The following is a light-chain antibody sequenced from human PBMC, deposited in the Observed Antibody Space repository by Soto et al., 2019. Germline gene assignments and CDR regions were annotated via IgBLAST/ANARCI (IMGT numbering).Light chain of an antibody. V-gene: IGLV1-44*01. J-gene: IGLJ1*01. Sequence: QSVLTQPPSASGTPGQRVTISCSGSRSNIGSKTVIWYQQLPGTAPKLLIYSNNQRPSGVPDRFSGSKSGTSASLSISGLQYEDEADYYCATWDDSLNGLFGTGTKLTVL. CDR3: ATWDDSLNGL. CDR1: RSNIGSKT. CDR2: SNN.